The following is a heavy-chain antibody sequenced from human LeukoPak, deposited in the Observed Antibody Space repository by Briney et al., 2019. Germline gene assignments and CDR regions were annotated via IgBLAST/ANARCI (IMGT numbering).Heavy chain of an antibody. CDR2: ISGYNGNT. D-gene: IGHD6-19*01. CDR3: ARVGSSGWSPYFNY. CDR1: GYTFISYG. J-gene: IGHJ4*02. Sequence: GASVKVSCKASGYTFISYGISWVRQAPGQGLEWMGWISGYNGNTNYAQKLQGRVTMTTDTSTSTAYMELRSLRSDDTAVYYCARVGSSGWSPYFNYWGQGTLVTVSS. V-gene: IGHV1-18*01.